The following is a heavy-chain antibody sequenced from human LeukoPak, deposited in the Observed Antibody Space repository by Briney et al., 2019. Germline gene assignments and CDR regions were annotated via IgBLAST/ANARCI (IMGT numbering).Heavy chain of an antibody. V-gene: IGHV3-23*01. CDR3: AKRTSSRAFDY. CDR1: GFIFNTYA. Sequence: PGGSLRLSCAASGFIFNTYAMSWVRQAPGKGLEWVSAIASSGGGTYYTDSVKGRFTIFRDNSMNTLYLQMNSLRGEDTAVYYCAKRTSSRAFDYWGQGTLVTVSS. CDR2: IASSGGGT. D-gene: IGHD6-13*01. J-gene: IGHJ4*02.